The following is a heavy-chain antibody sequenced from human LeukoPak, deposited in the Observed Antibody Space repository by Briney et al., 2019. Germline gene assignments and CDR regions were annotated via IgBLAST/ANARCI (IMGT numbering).Heavy chain of an antibody. V-gene: IGHV4-61*02. CDR2: IYTSGNT. CDR1: GGSISSGGYY. Sequence: SETLSLTCTVSGGSISSGGYYWSWIRQPAGKGLEWIGRIYTSGNTNYNPSLKSRATISVDTSKNQFSLELSSVTAADTAVYYCAREVVAATGNWFDPWGQGTLVTVSS. D-gene: IGHD2-15*01. CDR3: AREVVAATGNWFDP. J-gene: IGHJ5*02.